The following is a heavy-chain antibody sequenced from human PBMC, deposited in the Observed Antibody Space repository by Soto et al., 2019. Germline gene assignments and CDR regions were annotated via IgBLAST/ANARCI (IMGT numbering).Heavy chain of an antibody. Sequence: SETLSLTCTVSGGSISSYYWNWIRQPPGKGLEWIGYIYHSGSTNYNPSLKSRVTISVDRSKNQFSLKLTSVTAADTAVYYCARRTNYGTAWYPDCWGQGTLVTVSS. V-gene: IGHV4-59*12. CDR3: ARRTNYGTAWYPDC. CDR1: GGSISSYY. D-gene: IGHD6-19*01. J-gene: IGHJ4*02. CDR2: IYHSGST.